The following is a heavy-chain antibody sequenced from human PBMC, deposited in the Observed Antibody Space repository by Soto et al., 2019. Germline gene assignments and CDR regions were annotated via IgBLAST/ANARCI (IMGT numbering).Heavy chain of an antibody. Sequence: QVELVQSGAEVKKPGSSVKVSCQASEDTFRNYAISWVRQAPGQGLEWMGGIIPIFGTANDAQKFQGRVTITADTSANPVYLELSSLRSEDTAVYYCASTKYDSSAYYYWSLGLWGRGTLVTVSS. CDR3: ASTKYDSSAYYYWSLGL. D-gene: IGHD3-22*01. J-gene: IGHJ2*01. V-gene: IGHV1-69*06. CDR2: IIPIFGTA. CDR1: EDTFRNYA.